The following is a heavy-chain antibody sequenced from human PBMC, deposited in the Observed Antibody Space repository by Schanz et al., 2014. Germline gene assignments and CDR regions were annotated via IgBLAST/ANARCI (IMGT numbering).Heavy chain of an antibody. CDR2: MSWNAGSL. CDR3: ARDTAQSCIGPSCFEYFQH. V-gene: IGHV3-9*01. Sequence: VQLVESGGGVVQPGRSLRLSCAASGFTVSSNYMSWVRQAPGKGLEWVSGMSWNAGSLGYGDSVKGRFTISRDNAKNSLYLQMNSLRAEDTALYYCARDTAQSCIGPSCFEYFQHWGQGALVTVSS. D-gene: IGHD2-2*01. J-gene: IGHJ1*01. CDR1: GFTVSSNY.